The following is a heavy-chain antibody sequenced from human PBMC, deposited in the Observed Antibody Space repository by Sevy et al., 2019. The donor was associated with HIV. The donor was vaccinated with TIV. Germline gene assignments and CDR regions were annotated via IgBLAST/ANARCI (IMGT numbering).Heavy chain of an antibody. CDR3: AEAASYEGFDP. CDR2: ISYYGSNK. V-gene: IGHV3-30*18. CDR1: GFTFSSYG. D-gene: IGHD5-18*01. Sequence: GESLKISCAASGFTFSSYGMHWVRQAPGKGLEWVAVISYYGSNKYYADSVKGRFTISRDNSKNTLYLQMNSLRAKDTAVYYCAEAASYEGFDPWGQGTLVTVSS. J-gene: IGHJ5*02.